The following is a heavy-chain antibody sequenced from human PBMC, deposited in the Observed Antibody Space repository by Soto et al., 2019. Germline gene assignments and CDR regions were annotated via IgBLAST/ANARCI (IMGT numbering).Heavy chain of an antibody. V-gene: IGHV2-5*02. CDR3: ADRTIQAYGMDV. J-gene: IGHJ6*02. CDR2: IYWDDDK. Sequence: QITLKESGPTLVKPTQTLTLTCTFSGFSLSTSGVGVGWIRQPPGKALEWLALIYWDDDKRYSPSLRSRLTITKDNSKNQVVLTMTNMDTVDTATYYCADRTIQAYGMDVWGQGTTVTVSS. D-gene: IGHD5-18*01. CDR1: GFSLSTSGVG.